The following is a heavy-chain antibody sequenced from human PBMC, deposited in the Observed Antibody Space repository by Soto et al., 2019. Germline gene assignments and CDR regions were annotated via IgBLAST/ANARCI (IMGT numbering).Heavy chain of an antibody. J-gene: IGHJ6*02. CDR3: ARVLYSSGFDIYYYCGMDV. D-gene: IGHD6-19*01. CDR1: GFTFSTYA. V-gene: IGHV3-30-3*01. CDR2: ISYDGSNK. Sequence: QVQLVESGGGVVQPGRSLRLSCAASGFTFSTYAMHWVRQAPGKGLEWVAVISYDGSNKYYADSVKGRFTISRDNSKNTLYLQMNSLRAEDTDVYYCARVLYSSGFDIYYYCGMDVWGQGTTVTVSS.